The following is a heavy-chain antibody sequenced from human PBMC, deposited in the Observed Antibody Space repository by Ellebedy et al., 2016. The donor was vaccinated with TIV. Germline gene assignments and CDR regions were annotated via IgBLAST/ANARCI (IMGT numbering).Heavy chain of an antibody. D-gene: IGHD5-18*01. J-gene: IGHJ4*02. Sequence: GESLKISCAASGFTFSDYYMSWIRQAPGKGLEWVSYISSSSSYTNYADSVKGRFTISRDNAKNSLYLQMNSLRAEDAAVYYCARDGSWEDTAMVSDYWGQGTLVTVSS. V-gene: IGHV3-11*06. CDR1: GFTFSDYY. CDR3: ARDGSWEDTAMVSDY. CDR2: ISSSSSYT.